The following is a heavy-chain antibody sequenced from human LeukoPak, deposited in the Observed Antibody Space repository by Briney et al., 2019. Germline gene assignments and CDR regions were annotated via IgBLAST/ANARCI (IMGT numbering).Heavy chain of an antibody. D-gene: IGHD2-21*01. V-gene: IGHV1-69*06. J-gene: IGHJ3*02. CDR3: AKAVIVVVIGGGAFDI. Sequence: SVTVSCKASGYTFTSYGISWVRQAPGQGLEWMGGIIPIFGSANYAQKFQGRVTITADKSTSTAYMELSSLRSEDTAVYYCAKAVIVVVIGGGAFDIWGQGTMVTVSS. CDR2: IIPIFGSA. CDR1: GYTFTSYG.